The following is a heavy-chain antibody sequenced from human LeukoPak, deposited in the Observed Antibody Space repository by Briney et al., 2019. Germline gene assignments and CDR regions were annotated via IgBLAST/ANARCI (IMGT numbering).Heavy chain of an antibody. CDR2: INPDASVT. D-gene: IGHD6-19*01. Sequence: GGSLRLSCAASGFTFSRFWFHWVRQVPGKGLVWVSRINPDASVTTYADSVKGRFTISRDNTKNTLYVQMNSLRAEDTAVYYCAKDLKGSGWYYFDYWGQGTLVTVSS. CDR1: GFTFSRFW. V-gene: IGHV3-74*01. J-gene: IGHJ4*02. CDR3: AKDLKGSGWYYFDY.